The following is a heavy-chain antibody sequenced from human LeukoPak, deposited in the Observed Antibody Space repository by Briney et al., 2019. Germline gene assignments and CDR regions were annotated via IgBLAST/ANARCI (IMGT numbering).Heavy chain of an antibody. J-gene: IGHJ4*02. CDR1: GYTFTSYG. V-gene: IGHV1-18*01. Sequence: ASVKVSCKASGYTFTSYGIGWVRQAPGQGLEWMGWISAYNGNTNYAQKLQGRVTMTTDTSTSTAYMELRSLRSDDTAVYYCAREEAEGYCSGGSCYYSLRGIDYWGQGTLVTVSS. D-gene: IGHD2-15*01. CDR3: AREEAEGYCSGGSCYYSLRGIDY. CDR2: ISAYNGNT.